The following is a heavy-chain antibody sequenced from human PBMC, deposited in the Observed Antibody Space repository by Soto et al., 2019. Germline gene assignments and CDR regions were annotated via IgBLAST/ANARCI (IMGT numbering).Heavy chain of an antibody. CDR1: GGSISSYY. D-gene: IGHD6-13*01. Sequence: SETLSLTCTVSGGSISSYYWSWIRQPPGKGLEWIGNIFDSGSTNYNPSLKSRVTISVDTSKNQFSLKVRSVTAADTAVYYCARVGAAAAPRYFDYWSQGTLVTVSS. CDR3: ARVGAAAAPRYFDY. J-gene: IGHJ4*02. CDR2: IFDSGST. V-gene: IGHV4-59*01.